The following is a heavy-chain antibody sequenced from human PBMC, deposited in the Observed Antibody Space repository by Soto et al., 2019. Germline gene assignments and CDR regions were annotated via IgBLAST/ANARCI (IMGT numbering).Heavy chain of an antibody. V-gene: IGHV2-5*02. D-gene: IGHD6-19*01. CDR3: THTSGHSSTGADN. Sequence: QITLRESGPALVKPTQTLTLTRTFSGFSLSTNGVAVGWIRQPPGKALEWLALIFWDDDARYSPSLKSRLTITKDTSKNQVVLIITNMDPVDTGTYYCTHTSGHSSTGADNWGQGTQVTVSS. CDR1: GFSLSTNGVA. J-gene: IGHJ4*02. CDR2: IFWDDDA.